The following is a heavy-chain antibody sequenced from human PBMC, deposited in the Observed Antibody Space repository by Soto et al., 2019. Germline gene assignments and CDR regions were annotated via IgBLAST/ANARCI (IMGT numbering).Heavy chain of an antibody. D-gene: IGHD6-6*01. CDR2: MYHSGIT. J-gene: IGHJ6*02. V-gene: IGHV4-38-2*01. Sequence: LSLTCAVSGYSIRSGYFWGWIRQPPGKGLEWIGSMYHSGITYYNLSLKSRVTISVDTSKNQLSLKLSSATAADTAVYYCARSMYSTSAQLYYGMDVWGQGTTVTVSS. CDR1: GYSIRSGYF. CDR3: ARSMYSTSAQLYYGMDV.